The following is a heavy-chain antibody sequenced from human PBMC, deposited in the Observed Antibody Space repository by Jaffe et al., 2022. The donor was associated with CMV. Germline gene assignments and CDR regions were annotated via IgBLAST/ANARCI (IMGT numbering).Heavy chain of an antibody. D-gene: IGHD1-7*01. Sequence: QVQLLQSGGEVRKPGASVRVSCKASGYNFNTYGITWVRQVPGQGPEWMGWISTHNGHTFYAQKFQERVTMTTDTSTSTAYMELRSLRFDDTAFYYCARDRVGSYTGNTALDYWGQGSLVSVSS. J-gene: IGHJ4*02. CDR3: ARDRVGSYTGNTALDY. CDR1: GYNFNTYG. V-gene: IGHV1-18*01. CDR2: ISTHNGHT.